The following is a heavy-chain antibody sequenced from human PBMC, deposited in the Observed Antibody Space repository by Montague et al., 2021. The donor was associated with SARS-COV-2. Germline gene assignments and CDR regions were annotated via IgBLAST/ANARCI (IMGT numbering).Heavy chain of an antibody. CDR1: GFTFSTYP. Sequence: SLRLSCAASGFTFSTYPMHWVRQAPGKGLEWLVVISYDGSKKDYADSVKGRFTISRDNSKSMLYLQMNSLRAEDTAVYYCAKEQYSSSWSDFDYWGQGTVVAVSS. V-gene: IGHV3-30*04. CDR2: ISYDGSKK. CDR3: AKEQYSSSWSDFDY. D-gene: IGHD6-13*01. J-gene: IGHJ4*02.